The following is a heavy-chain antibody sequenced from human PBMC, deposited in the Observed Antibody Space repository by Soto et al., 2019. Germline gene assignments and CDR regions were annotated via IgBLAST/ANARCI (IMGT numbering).Heavy chain of an antibody. V-gene: IGHV3-30*04. Sequence: QVQLVESGGDVVQPGRSLRLSCVASGFTFSSHAMHWVRRAPGRGLEWLASIAYDGSGESYTDSVQGRFTISRDTSTKTVFLQIDSLRAEDTALYHCVLDSSNYVSFLDSWGQGTLGPFS. CDR1: GFTFSSHA. CDR2: IAYDGSGE. J-gene: IGHJ4*02. D-gene: IGHD3-10*02. CDR3: VLDSSNYVSFLDS.